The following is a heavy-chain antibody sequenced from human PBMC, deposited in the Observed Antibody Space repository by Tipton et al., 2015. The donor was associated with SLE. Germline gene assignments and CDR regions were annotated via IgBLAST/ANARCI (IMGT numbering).Heavy chain of an antibody. CDR2: INHSGST. CDR3: ARHVDYGGNSGYFDY. V-gene: IGHV4-34*01. CDR1: GGSFSGYY. Sequence: LRLSCAVYGGSFSGYYWSWIRQPPGKGPEWIGEINHSGSTNYNPSLKSRVTISVDTSKNQFSLKLSSVTAADTAVYYCARHVDYGGNSGYFDYWGQGTLVTVSS. D-gene: IGHD4-23*01. J-gene: IGHJ4*02.